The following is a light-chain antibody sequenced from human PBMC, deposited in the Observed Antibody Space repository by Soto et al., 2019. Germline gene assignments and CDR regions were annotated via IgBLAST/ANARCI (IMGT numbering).Light chain of an antibody. CDR3: QQYNDWPWT. Sequence: EVLFTQSAGTLSLSPGSRDTRSGRATQSVSSSYLAWYQQKPGQATRLLIYGESTRATGIQARFSGSGSGTEFTLTISSMQSEDFAIYYCQQYNDWPWTFGQGTKVDIK. CDR2: GES. J-gene: IGKJ1*01. CDR1: QSVSSSY. V-gene: IGKV3-15*01.